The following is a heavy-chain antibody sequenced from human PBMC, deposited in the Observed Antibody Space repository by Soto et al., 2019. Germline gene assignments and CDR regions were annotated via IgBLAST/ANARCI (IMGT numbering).Heavy chain of an antibody. J-gene: IGHJ4*02. D-gene: IGHD4-17*01. Sequence: SETLSLTCTVSGGSISSSSYYWGWIRQPPGKGLEWIGSIYYSGSTYYNPSLKSRVTISVDTPKNQFSLKLSSVTAADTAVYYCARQGIYTVTPVYFDYWGQGTLVTVSS. CDR2: IYYSGST. CDR3: ARQGIYTVTPVYFDY. CDR1: GGSISSSSYY. V-gene: IGHV4-39*01.